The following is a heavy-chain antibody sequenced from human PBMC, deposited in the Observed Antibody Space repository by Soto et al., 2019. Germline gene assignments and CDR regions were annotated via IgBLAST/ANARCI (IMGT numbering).Heavy chain of an antibody. J-gene: IGHJ3*01. CDR3: GGYKGDLTTYRFFVV. CDR2: IGHTGVPT. CDR1: GFTFSIYA. D-gene: IGHD1-20*01. Sequence: GSLRLSCAASGFTFSIYAMGWVRQAPGRGLEWVSVIGHTGVPTYYADSAKGRFTISRDNSKSTLFLEMNSLRAEDTAIYSCGGYKGDLTTYRFFVVGGQGKMVTVPS. V-gene: IGHV3-23*01.